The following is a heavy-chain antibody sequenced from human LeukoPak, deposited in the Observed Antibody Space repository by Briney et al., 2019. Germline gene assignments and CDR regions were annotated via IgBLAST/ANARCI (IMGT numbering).Heavy chain of an antibody. CDR3: ARHNVGATLIYYYYYGMDV. Sequence: GESLKISCKGSGYSFTSYWISWVRQMPGKGLEWMGIIYPGDSDTRYSPSFQGQVTISADKSISTAYLQWSSLKASDTAMYYCARHNVGATLIYYYYYGMDVWGQGTTVTVSS. D-gene: IGHD1-26*01. V-gene: IGHV5-51*01. J-gene: IGHJ6*02. CDR2: IYPGDSDT. CDR1: GYSFTSYW.